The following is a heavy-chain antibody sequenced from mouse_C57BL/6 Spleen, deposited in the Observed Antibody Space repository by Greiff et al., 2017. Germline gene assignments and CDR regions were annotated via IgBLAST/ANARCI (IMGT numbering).Heavy chain of an antibody. CDR3: ARWNYDYFDY. Sequence: QVQLQQPGAELVMPGASVKLSCKASGYTFTSYWMHWVKQRPGQGLEWIGEIDPSDSYTNYNQKFKGKSTLTVDKSSSTAYMQLSSLTSEDSAVYYCARWNYDYFDYWGQGTTLTVSS. CDR1: GYTFTSYW. V-gene: IGHV1-69*01. CDR2: IDPSDSYT. D-gene: IGHD2-4*01. J-gene: IGHJ2*01.